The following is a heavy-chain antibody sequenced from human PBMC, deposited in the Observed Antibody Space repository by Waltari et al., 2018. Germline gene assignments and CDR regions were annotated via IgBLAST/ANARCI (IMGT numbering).Heavy chain of an antibody. CDR1: GGSFSGYY. CDR3: ARCKGGSLNFDY. D-gene: IGHD1-26*01. J-gene: IGHJ4*02. Sequence: QVQLQQWGAGLLKPSETLSLTCAVYGGSFSGYYWSWTRQPPGKGLEWIGEINHSGRANYNPSLKSRVTISVDTSKNQFSLKLSSVTAADTAVYYCARCKGGSLNFDYWGQGTLVTVSS. CDR2: INHSGRA. V-gene: IGHV4-34*01.